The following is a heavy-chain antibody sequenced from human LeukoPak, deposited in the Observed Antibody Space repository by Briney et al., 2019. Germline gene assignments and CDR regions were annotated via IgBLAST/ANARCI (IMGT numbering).Heavy chain of an antibody. D-gene: IGHD3-10*01. Sequence: GGSLRLSRAASGFTFSSYEMNWVRQAPGKGLEWVSYISSSGSTIYYADSVKGRFTISRDNAKNSLYLQMNSLRAEDTAVYYCTRDTPRYYGSGSYYNWPEFDYWGQGTLVTVSS. J-gene: IGHJ4*02. V-gene: IGHV3-48*03. CDR2: ISSSGSTI. CDR3: TRDTPRYYGSGSYYNWPEFDY. CDR1: GFTFSSYE.